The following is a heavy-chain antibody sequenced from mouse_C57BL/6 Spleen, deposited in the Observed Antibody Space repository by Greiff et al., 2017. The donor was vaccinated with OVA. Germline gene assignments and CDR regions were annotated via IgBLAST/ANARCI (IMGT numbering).Heavy chain of an antibody. D-gene: IGHD2-4*01. V-gene: IGHV1-74*01. J-gene: IGHJ3*01. CDR3: AISGDYDDWFAY. CDR1: GYTFTSSW. CDR2: IHPSDSDT. Sequence: QVQLQQPGAELVKPGASVTVSCKASGYTFTSSWLHWVKQRPGQGLAWIGRIHPSDSDTNYNQKFKGKATLTVDKSSSTAYMQLSSLTSEDSAVYYCAISGDYDDWFAYWGQGTLVTVSA.